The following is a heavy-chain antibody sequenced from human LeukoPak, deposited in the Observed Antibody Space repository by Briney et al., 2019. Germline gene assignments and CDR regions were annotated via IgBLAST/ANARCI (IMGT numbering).Heavy chain of an antibody. J-gene: IGHJ4*02. CDR1: GGSISSSSYY. CDR3: ARGVVTDY. Sequence: SETLSLTCTVSGGSISSSSYYWGWIRQPPGKGLEWIGSIYYSGSTYYNPSLKSRVTMSVDTSKNQFSLKLSSVTAADTAVYYCARGVVTDYWGQGTLVTVSS. D-gene: IGHD2-15*01. CDR2: IYYSGST. V-gene: IGHV4-39*07.